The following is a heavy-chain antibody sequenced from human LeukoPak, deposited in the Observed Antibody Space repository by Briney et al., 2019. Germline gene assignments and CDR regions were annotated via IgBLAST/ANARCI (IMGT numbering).Heavy chain of an antibody. CDR2: IYYSGST. Sequence: PSETLSLTCTVSGGSISSYYWSWIRQPPGKGLEWIGYIYYSGSTNYNPSLKSRVTISVDTSKNQFSLNLSSVTAADTAVYYCAREFLEYSSGWPYYFDYWGQGTLVTVSS. D-gene: IGHD6-19*01. J-gene: IGHJ4*02. CDR1: GGSISSYY. CDR3: AREFLEYSSGWPYYFDY. V-gene: IGHV4-59*01.